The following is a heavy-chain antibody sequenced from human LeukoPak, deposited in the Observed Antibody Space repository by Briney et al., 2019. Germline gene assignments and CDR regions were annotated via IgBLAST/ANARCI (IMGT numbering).Heavy chain of an antibody. V-gene: IGHV4-59*08. CDR2: IYYTGST. J-gene: IGHJ4*02. CDR3: ARGPTAFAD. D-gene: IGHD2-2*01. CDR1: GGSINNYY. Sequence: PSETLSLTCTVSGGSINNYYWSWVRQPPGAGLEWLAYIYYTGSTNYNPSLKTRLTISVDTSKNQFSLRLNSVTAADTAVYYCARGPTAFADWGQGTLVTVSS.